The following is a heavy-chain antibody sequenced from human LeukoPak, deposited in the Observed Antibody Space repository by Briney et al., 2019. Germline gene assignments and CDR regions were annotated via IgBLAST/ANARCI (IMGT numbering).Heavy chain of an antibody. CDR2: IYYSGST. Sequence: SETLSLTCTVSGGSISSSSYYWGWIRQPPGKGLEWIGSIYYSGSTYYNPSLKSRVTISVDTSKNQSSLKLSSVTAADTAVYYCARVTDDIFGFDYWGQGTLVTVSS. CDR1: GGSISSSSYY. CDR3: ARVTDDIFGFDY. J-gene: IGHJ4*02. D-gene: IGHD3-9*01. V-gene: IGHV4-39*07.